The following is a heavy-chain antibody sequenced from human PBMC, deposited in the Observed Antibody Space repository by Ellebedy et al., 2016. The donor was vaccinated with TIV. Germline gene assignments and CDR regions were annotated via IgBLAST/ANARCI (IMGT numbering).Heavy chain of an antibody. D-gene: IGHD2-2*01. CDR2: IIPKFVKI. V-gene: IGHV1-69*13. Sequence: SVKVSXXASGGTFSNYVLSWVRQAPGQGPEWMGEIIPKFVKINYAQKFRGRVTITADESTSTVYMELSSLRSDDTAVYYCARDLGYCNSTRCYRNWFNPWGQGTLVTVSS. J-gene: IGHJ5*02. CDR3: ARDLGYCNSTRCYRNWFNP. CDR1: GGTFSNYV.